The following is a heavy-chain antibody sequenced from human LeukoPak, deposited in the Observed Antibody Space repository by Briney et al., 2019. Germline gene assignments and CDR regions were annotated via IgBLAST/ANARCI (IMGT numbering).Heavy chain of an antibody. V-gene: IGHV1-8*01. CDR3: ARVPMVRGYYYYYMDV. CDR1: GYTFTSYD. D-gene: IGHD3-10*01. Sequence: ASVKVSCKASGYTFTSYDINWVRQATGQGLEWMGWMNPNSGNTGYAQKFQGRVTMTRNTSINTAYMELSSLRSEDTAVYYCARVPMVRGYYYYYMDVWGKGTTVTVSS. CDR2: MNPNSGNT. J-gene: IGHJ6*03.